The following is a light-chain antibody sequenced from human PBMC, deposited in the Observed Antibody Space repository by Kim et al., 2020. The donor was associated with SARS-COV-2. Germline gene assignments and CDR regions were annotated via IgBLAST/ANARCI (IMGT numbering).Light chain of an antibody. V-gene: IGLV3-27*01. CDR1: VLAKKY. CDR3: YSAADNNPR. Sequence: SYELTQPSSVSVSPGQTARITCSGDVLAKKYARWFQQKPGQAPVLVIYKDSERPSGIPERFSGSSSGTTVTLTISGAQVEDEADYYCYSAADNNPRFGGGTQLTVL. CDR2: KDS. J-gene: IGLJ3*02.